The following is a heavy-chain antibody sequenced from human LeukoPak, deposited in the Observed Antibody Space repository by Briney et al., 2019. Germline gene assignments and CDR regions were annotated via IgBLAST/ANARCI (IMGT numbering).Heavy chain of an antibody. V-gene: IGHV1-24*01. D-gene: IGHD2-15*01. Sequence: ASVKVSCKVSGYTLTELSMHWVRQAPGKGLEWMGGFDPEDGETIYAQKFQGRVTKTEDTSTDTAYMELSSLRSEDTAVYYCATELGYCSGGSCYSGQDFGYWGQGTLVTVSS. CDR2: FDPEDGET. CDR3: ATELGYCSGGSCYSGQDFGY. J-gene: IGHJ4*02. CDR1: GYTLTELS.